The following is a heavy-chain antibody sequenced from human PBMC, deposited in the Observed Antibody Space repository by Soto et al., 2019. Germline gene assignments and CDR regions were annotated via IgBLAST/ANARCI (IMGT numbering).Heavy chain of an antibody. D-gene: IGHD6-13*01. J-gene: IGHJ4*02. CDR2: IVVGSGNT. V-gene: IGHV1-58*01. CDR3: AAGLYDSSSWYRY. CDR1: GSTFTSSA. Sequence: SVKVSCKASGSTFTSSAVQWVRQARGQRLEWIGWIVVGSGNTNYAQKFQERVTITRDMSTSTAYMELSSLRSEDTAVYYCAAGLYDSSSWYRYWGQGTLVTVSP.